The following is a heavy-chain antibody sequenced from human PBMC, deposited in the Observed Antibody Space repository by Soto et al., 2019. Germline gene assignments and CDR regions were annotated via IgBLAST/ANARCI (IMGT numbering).Heavy chain of an antibody. V-gene: IGHV1-69*19. CDR2: IIPIFDTP. CDR1: GGTFNMYA. D-gene: IGHD3-16*02. J-gene: IGHJ4*02. CDR3: GKSMGSGGVIGGFDY. Sequence: QVQLVQSGAEVRKPGSAVRVSCKASGGTFNMYAMNWVRQAPGQGLEWMAGIIPIFDTPRYSQQFQGRVTITLDDSSGTAYMELTSLRSEDTARYYGGKSMGSGGVIGGFDYWGQGTLVTVAS.